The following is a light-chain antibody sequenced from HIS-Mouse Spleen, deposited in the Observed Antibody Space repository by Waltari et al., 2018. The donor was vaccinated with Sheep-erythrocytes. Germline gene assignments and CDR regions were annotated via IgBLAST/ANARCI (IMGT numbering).Light chain of an antibody. CDR1: SSDVGGYNY. CDR3: SSYAGSNNYV. J-gene: IGLJ1*01. Sequence: QSALTQPPSASGSPGQSVTISCPGTSSDVGGYNYVPWAQPHPGKAPKPRIYEVSKRPSGVPGRFSGSKSGTTASLTVSGLQAEDEADYYCSSYAGSNNYVFGTGTKVTVL. CDR2: EVS. V-gene: IGLV2-8*01.